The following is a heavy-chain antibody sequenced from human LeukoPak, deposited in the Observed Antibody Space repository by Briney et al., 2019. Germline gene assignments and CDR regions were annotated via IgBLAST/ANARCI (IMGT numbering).Heavy chain of an antibody. CDR3: ARGRNGDYPSGPLAGPPLDY. CDR2: IKQDGSEK. CDR1: GFTFSSYW. J-gene: IGHJ4*02. Sequence: GGSLRLSCAASGFTFSSYWMSWVRQAPGKGLEWVANIKQDGSEKYYVDSVKGRFTISRDNAKNSLYLQMNSLRAEDTAVYYCARGRNGDYPSGPLAGPPLDYWGQGTLVTVSS. V-gene: IGHV3-7*01. D-gene: IGHD4-17*01.